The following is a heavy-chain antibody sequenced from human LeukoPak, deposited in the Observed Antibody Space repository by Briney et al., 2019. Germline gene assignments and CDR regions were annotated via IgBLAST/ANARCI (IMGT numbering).Heavy chain of an antibody. CDR1: GGSISSSSYY. V-gene: IGHV4-39*07. CDR2: IYYSGST. CDR3: ARGHSSASYTYYYYYIDV. D-gene: IGHD1-26*01. Sequence: PSETLSLTCTVSGGSISSSSYYWGWFRQPPEKGLEWIGKIYYSGSTYYNPSLKSRVTISVDTSKNQFSLKLSSVTAADTAVYYCARGHSSASYTYYYYYIDVWGKGTTVTVSS. J-gene: IGHJ6*03.